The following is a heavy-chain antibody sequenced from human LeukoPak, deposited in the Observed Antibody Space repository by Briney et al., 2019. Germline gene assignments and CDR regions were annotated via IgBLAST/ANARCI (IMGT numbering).Heavy chain of an antibody. CDR3: AKVVVGDDFWSGYYSDY. CDR2: ISGSGGST. Sequence: GGSLRLSCAASGFTFSSYAMSWVRQAPGKGLEWVSAISGSGGSTYYADSVKGRFTISRDNSKNTLYLQMNSLRAEDTAVYYCAKVVVGDDFWSGYYSDYWGQGTPVTVSS. J-gene: IGHJ4*02. V-gene: IGHV3-23*01. CDR1: GFTFSSYA. D-gene: IGHD3-3*01.